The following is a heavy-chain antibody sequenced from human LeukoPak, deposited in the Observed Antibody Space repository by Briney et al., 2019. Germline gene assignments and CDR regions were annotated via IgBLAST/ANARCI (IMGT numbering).Heavy chain of an antibody. CDR1: GGSISSYY. CDR3: ARGALPAHGY. Sequence: PSETLSLTCTASGGSISSYYWSWIRQPPGKGLEWIGYIYYSGSTNYNPSLKSRVTISVDTSKNQFSLKLSSVTAADTAVYYCARGALPAHGYWGQGTLVTVSS. CDR2: IYYSGST. V-gene: IGHV4-59*01. D-gene: IGHD2-2*01. J-gene: IGHJ4*02.